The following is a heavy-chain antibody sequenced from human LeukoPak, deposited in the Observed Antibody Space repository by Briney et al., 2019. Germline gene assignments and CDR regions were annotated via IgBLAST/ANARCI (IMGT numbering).Heavy chain of an antibody. CDR3: ARATRGIVVVPAATNKYYFDY. CDR2: MNPNSGNT. D-gene: IGHD2-2*01. Sequence: PRASLRLTCKASRYTITSYDINWVRQATGPGHEWMGCMNPNSGNTGYAQKFQGRVTMTRNTSISTAYMELSSLRSEDTAVYYWARATRGIVVVPAATNKYYFDYWGQGTLVTVSS. J-gene: IGHJ4*02. CDR1: RYTITSYD. V-gene: IGHV1-8*01.